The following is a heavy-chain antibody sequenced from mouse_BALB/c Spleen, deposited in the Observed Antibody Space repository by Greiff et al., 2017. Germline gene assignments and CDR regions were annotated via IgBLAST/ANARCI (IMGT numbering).Heavy chain of an antibody. V-gene: IGHV5-6-4*01. CDR2: ISSGGSYT. D-gene: IGHD1-1*01. CDR3: TGKGITTPPDLYYAMEY. J-gene: IGHJ4*01. CDR1: GFTFSSYT. Sequence: EVKLVESGGGLVKPGGSLKLSCAASGFTFSSYTMSWVRQTPEKRLEWVATISSGGSYTYYPDSVKGRFTISRDNAKNTLYLQMSSLKSEDTAMYYCTGKGITTPPDLYYAMEYWGQGTAVTVSS.